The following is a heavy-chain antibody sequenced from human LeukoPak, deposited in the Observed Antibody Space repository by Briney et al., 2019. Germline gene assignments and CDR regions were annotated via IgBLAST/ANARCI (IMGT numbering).Heavy chain of an antibody. Sequence: GGSLRLSCAASGFTFSGSAMHWVRQASGKGLEWVGRIRSKANSYATAYAASVKGRFTISRDDSKNTAYLQMNSLKTEDTAVYYCTSYGGNPRGSDGYWGQGTLVTVSS. D-gene: IGHD4-23*01. CDR1: GFTFSGSA. CDR2: IRSKANSYAT. V-gene: IGHV3-73*01. CDR3: TSYGGNPRGSDGY. J-gene: IGHJ4*02.